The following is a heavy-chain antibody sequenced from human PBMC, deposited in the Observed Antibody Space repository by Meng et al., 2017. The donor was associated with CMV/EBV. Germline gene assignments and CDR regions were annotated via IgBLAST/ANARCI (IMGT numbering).Heavy chain of an antibody. J-gene: IGHJ3*02. CDR1: GGSISSYY. D-gene: IGHD1-26*01. Sequence: GSLRLSCTVSGGSISSYYWSWIRQPPGKGLEWIGYIYYSGSTNYNPSLKSRVTISVDTSKNQFSLKLSSVTAADTAVYYRARAGGAFDIWGQGTMVTVSS. CDR3: ARAGGAFDI. V-gene: IGHV4-59*01. CDR2: IYYSGST.